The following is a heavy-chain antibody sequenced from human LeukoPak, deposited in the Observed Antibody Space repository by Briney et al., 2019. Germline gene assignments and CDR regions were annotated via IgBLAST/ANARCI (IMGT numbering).Heavy chain of an antibody. CDR2: IYHSGST. CDR1: GGSISSGGYS. Sequence: SSQTLSLTCAVSGGSISSGGYSWSWIRQPPGKGLEWIGYIYHSGSTYYNPSLKSRVTISVDRSENQFSLKLSSVTAADTAVYYCARDKPGGWFDPWGQGTLVTVSS. CDR3: ARDKPGGWFDP. D-gene: IGHD2-8*02. J-gene: IGHJ5*02. V-gene: IGHV4-30-2*01.